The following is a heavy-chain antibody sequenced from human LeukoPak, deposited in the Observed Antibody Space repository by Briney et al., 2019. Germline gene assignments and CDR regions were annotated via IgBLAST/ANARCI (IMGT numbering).Heavy chain of an antibody. CDR3: ARGGSYGRDWFDP. Sequence: ASVKVSCKASGYTFTGYYMHWVRQAPGQGLEWMGWINPNSGGTNYAQKLQGRVTMTTDTSTSTAYMELRSLRSDDTAVYYCARGGSYGRDWFDPWGQGTLVTVSS. V-gene: IGHV1-2*02. CDR1: GYTFTGYY. D-gene: IGHD1-26*01. CDR2: INPNSGGT. J-gene: IGHJ5*02.